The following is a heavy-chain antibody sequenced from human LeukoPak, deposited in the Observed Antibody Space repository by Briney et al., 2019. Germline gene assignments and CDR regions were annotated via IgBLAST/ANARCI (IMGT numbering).Heavy chain of an antibody. V-gene: IGHV3-23*01. J-gene: IGHJ4*02. D-gene: IGHD1-14*01. CDR2: ISDSGTT. CDR1: GFTFSSYA. CDR3: ANRDRRPGSYYFDY. Sequence: GGSLRLSCAASGFTFSSYAMSWVRQAPGKGLEWVSAISDSGTTYYADSVKGRFTISRDNSKNTLYLQMNSLRAEDTAVYYCANRDRRPGSYYFDYWGQGTLVTVSS.